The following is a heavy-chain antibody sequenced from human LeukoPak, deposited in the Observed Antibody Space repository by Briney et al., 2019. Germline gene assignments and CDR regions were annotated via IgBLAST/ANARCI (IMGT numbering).Heavy chain of an antibody. V-gene: IGHV4-4*02. CDR1: GGSISSSNW. CDR3: ASFSWGSGSYNQEAIWSWFDP. Sequence: SGTLSLTCAVSGGSISSSNWWSWVRQPPGKGLEWIGEIYHSGSTNYNPSLKSRVTISVDTSKNQFSLKLSSVTAADTAVYYCASFSWGSGSYNQEAIWSWFDPWGQGTLVTVSS. J-gene: IGHJ5*02. D-gene: IGHD3-10*01. CDR2: IYHSGST.